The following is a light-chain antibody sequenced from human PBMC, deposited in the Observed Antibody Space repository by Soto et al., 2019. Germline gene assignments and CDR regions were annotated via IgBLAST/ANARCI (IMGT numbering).Light chain of an antibody. CDR2: GNN. J-gene: IGLJ2*01. CDR1: SSNIGTGYD. V-gene: IGLV1-40*01. CDR3: QSYDSSLTSV. Sequence: QPVLTQPPSVSGAPGQRVTISCTGSSSNIGTGYDVHWYQQLPGTAPKLLIYGNNNRPSGVPDRFSGSKSGTSASLAITGLQAEDEAYYYCQSYDSSLTSVFGGGTKLTVL.